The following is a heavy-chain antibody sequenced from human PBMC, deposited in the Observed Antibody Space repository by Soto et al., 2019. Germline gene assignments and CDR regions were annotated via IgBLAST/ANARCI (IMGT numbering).Heavy chain of an antibody. J-gene: IGHJ4*02. CDR1: GGTFSSYA. V-gene: IGHV1-69*01. CDR2: IIPIFGTA. Sequence: QVQLVQSGAEVKKPGSSVKVSCKASGGTFSSYAISWVRQAPGQELEWMGGIIPIFGTANYAQKFQGRVTVTAHESTSTAGMELSSLRSEDTAVYYCAGATAPMVRGLFDYWGQGSMVTVS. CDR3: AGATAPMVRGLFDY. D-gene: IGHD3-10*01.